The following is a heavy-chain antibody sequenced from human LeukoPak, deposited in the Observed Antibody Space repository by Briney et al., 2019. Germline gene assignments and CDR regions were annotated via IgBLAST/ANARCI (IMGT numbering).Heavy chain of an antibody. J-gene: IGHJ4*02. CDR2: ISGSGGST. CDR3: AKGATRRGRSTPYYFDY. V-gene: IGHV3-23*01. D-gene: IGHD2-15*01. Sequence: GGSLRLSCAASGFTFSSYAMSWVRQAPGKGLEWVSAISGSGGSTYYADSVKGRFTISRDNSKNTLYLQMNSLRAEDTAVYYCAKGATRRGRSTPYYFDYWGQGALVTVSS. CDR1: GFTFSSYA.